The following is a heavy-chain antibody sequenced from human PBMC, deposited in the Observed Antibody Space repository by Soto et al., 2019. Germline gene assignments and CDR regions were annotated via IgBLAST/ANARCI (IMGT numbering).Heavy chain of an antibody. CDR2: INHSGRT. V-gene: IGHV4-34*01. D-gene: IGHD3-3*01. Sequence: SETLSLTCAVYGGSFSGYYWSWIRQPPGKGLEWIGEINHSGRTNYNPSLKSRVTISVDTSKNQFSLKLSSVTAADTALYYCARDLENDGNYYMDVWGSGTTVTVSS. CDR3: ARDLENDGNYYMDV. J-gene: IGHJ6*03. CDR1: GGSFSGYY.